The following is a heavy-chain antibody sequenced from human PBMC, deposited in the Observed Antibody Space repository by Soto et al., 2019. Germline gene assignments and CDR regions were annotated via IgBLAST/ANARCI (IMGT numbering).Heavy chain of an antibody. Sequence: VGSLRLSCSASGFTFSTYTMHWVRQAPGKGLEYVSSIISNGGKTYYADSVKGRFSISRDNSKNTVYLQMSSLRAEDTAVYYCVKGPLGTYYYFDSCGQGTLVTVSS. V-gene: IGHV3-64D*06. CDR3: VKGPLGTYYYFDS. CDR2: IISNGGKT. D-gene: IGHD1-26*01. CDR1: GFTFSTYT. J-gene: IGHJ4*02.